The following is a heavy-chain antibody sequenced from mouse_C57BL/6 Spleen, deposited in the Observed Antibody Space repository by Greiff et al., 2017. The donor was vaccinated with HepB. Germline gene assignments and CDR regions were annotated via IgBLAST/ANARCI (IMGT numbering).Heavy chain of an antibody. CDR1: GYTFTSYW. J-gene: IGHJ3*01. CDR3: ARSLYGSRDWFAY. Sequence: QVQLKQPGAELVMPGASVKLSCKASGYTFTSYWMHWVKQRPGQGLEWIGEIDPSDSYTNYNQKFKGKSTLTVDKSSSTAYMQLSSLTSEDSAVYYCARSLYGSRDWFAYWGQGTLVTVSA. V-gene: IGHV1-69*01. CDR2: IDPSDSYT. D-gene: IGHD1-1*01.